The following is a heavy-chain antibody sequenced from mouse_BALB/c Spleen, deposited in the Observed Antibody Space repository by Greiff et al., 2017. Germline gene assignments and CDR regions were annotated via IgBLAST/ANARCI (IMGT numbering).Heavy chain of an antibody. J-gene: IGHJ2*01. CDR1: GYSITSDYA. V-gene: IGHV3-2*02. Sequence: VQLQQSGPGLVKPSQSLSLTCTVTGYSITSDYAWNWIRQFPGNKLEWMGYISYSGSTSYNPSLKSRISITRDTSKNQFFLQLNSVTTEDTATYYCARRDLHYFDYWGQGTTLTVSS. CDR3: ARRDLHYFDY. D-gene: IGHD5-1*01. CDR2: ISYSGST.